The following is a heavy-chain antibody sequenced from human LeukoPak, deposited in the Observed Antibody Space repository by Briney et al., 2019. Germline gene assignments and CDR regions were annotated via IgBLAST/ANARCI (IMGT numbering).Heavy chain of an antibody. J-gene: IGHJ4*02. CDR2: ISYDGSNK. CDR1: GFTFSSYG. V-gene: IGHV3-30*18. CDR3: AKVDYGDYGIFDY. D-gene: IGHD4-17*01. Sequence: PGGSLRLSCAASGFTFSSYGMHWVRQAPGKGLEWVAVISYDGSNKYYADSVKGRFTISRDNSKNTLYLQMNSLRAEDTAVYYCAKVDYGDYGIFDYWGQGTLVTVSS.